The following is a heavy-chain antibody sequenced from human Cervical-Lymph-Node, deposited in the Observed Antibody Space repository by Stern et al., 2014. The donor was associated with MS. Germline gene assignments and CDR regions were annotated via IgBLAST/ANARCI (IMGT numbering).Heavy chain of an antibody. V-gene: IGHV2-5*02. CDR3: AHVSVAAAAGINWFDP. CDR1: GFSLSTSGVG. Sequence: QITLKESGPTLVKPTQTLTLTCTFSGFSLSTSGVGVGWIRQPPGKALEWLALIYWDDDELYSPSLETRLTIIKDTSKNQVVLTMTNMDPVDTATYYCAHVSVAAAAGINWFDPWGQGALVTVSS. D-gene: IGHD6-13*01. CDR2: IYWDDDE. J-gene: IGHJ5*02.